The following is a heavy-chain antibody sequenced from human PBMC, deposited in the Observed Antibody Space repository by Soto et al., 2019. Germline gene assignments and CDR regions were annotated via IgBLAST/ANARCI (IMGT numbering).Heavy chain of an antibody. D-gene: IGHD3-10*01. CDR1: GFTFSSYA. Sequence: GGSLRLSCAASGFTFSSYAMSWVRQAPGKGLEWVSAISGSGGSTYYADSVKGRFTISRDNSKNTLYLQMNSLRAEDTAVYYCAKDQWFGELSFHLEYYGMDVWGQGTTVTVSS. J-gene: IGHJ6*02. CDR3: AKDQWFGELSFHLEYYGMDV. CDR2: ISGSGGST. V-gene: IGHV3-23*01.